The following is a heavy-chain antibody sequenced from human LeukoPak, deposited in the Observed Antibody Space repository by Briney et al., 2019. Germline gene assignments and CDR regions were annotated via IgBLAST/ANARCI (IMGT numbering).Heavy chain of an antibody. J-gene: IGHJ4*02. D-gene: IGHD3-10*01. CDR2: IYPGDSDT. V-gene: IGHV5-51*01. CDR1: GYIFNIYW. Sequence: GEPLKISCKGSGYIFNIYWIAWVRQMPGKGLEWMGIIYPGDSDTRYSPSFQGQVTISVDRSISTAYLQWSGLKASDTAMYYCARQSRDGSKTRGYYFDHWGQGTLVTVSS. CDR3: ARQSRDGSKTRGYYFDH.